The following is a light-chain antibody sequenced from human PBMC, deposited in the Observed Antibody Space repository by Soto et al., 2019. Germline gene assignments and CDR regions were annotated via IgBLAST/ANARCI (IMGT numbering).Light chain of an antibody. J-gene: IGLJ2*01. CDR1: SSDIGAYKF. CDR3: SLYAGTNSVV. Sequence: QSAPTQPHSASGSPGQSVPISCTGTSSDIGAYKFVSWYQQHPGKAPKLIIYHVSIRPSGVPDRFSGSKSGNTASLTVSGLLAEDEADYYCSLYAGTNSVVFGGGTKLTVL. V-gene: IGLV2-8*01. CDR2: HVS.